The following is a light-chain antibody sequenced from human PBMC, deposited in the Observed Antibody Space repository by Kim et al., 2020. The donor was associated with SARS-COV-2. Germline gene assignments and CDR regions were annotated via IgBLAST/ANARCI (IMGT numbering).Light chain of an antibody. CDR3: QQYGDSPRT. V-gene: IGKV3-20*01. J-gene: IGKJ1*01. CDR2: GAS. Sequence: APGERAPLSCRASQSVSSNYLAWYQHKPGQAPRLLIYGASSRATGIPDRFSGSGSGTDFTLTISRLEPEDFAVYYCQQYGDSPRTFGQGTKVDIK. CDR1: QSVSSNY.